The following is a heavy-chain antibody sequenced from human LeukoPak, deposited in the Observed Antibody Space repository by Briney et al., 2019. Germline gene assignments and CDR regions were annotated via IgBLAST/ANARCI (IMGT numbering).Heavy chain of an antibody. V-gene: IGHV3-21*01. Sequence: GGSLRLSCAASGFTFSTHGMNWVRQAPGKGLERVSFIDTTTSYKYYADSVKGRFTISRDNAKNPLYLQMNSLRADDTAFYYCARGRSITILRGVAISDGFDIWGQGTMVTVSS. J-gene: IGHJ3*02. CDR3: ARGRSITILRGVAISDGFDI. CDR1: GFTFSTHG. D-gene: IGHD3-10*01. CDR2: IDTTTSYK.